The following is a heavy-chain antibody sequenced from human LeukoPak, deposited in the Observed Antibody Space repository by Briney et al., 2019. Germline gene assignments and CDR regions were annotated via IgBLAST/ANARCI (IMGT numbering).Heavy chain of an antibody. CDR2: VYYSGRT. CDR1: GDFLSSSSYY. Sequence: SETLSHTSTVSGDFLSSSSYYRGWIRQPPGKGLEWIGDVYYSGRTYYNPSLKSRVFISIDTSKNYFSLNLHFVTAADTAVYYCARRRYYDSTGYFEWGRGSLVTVSS. J-gene: IGHJ1*01. CDR3: ARRRYYDSTGYFE. V-gene: IGHV4-39*02. D-gene: IGHD3-22*01.